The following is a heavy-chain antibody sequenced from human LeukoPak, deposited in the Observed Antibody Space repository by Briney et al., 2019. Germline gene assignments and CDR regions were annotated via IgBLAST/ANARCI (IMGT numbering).Heavy chain of an antibody. J-gene: IGHJ4*02. V-gene: IGHV4-59*01. Sequence: SETLSLTCTVSGGSISSYYWSWIRQPPEKGLEWIGCIYYSGSTNYNPSLKSRVTISVDTSKNQFSLKVSSVTAADTAVYYCARGYSGWPYYFDYWGQGTLVAVSS. CDR3: ARGYSGWPYYFDY. CDR1: GGSISSYY. D-gene: IGHD6-19*01. CDR2: IYYSGST.